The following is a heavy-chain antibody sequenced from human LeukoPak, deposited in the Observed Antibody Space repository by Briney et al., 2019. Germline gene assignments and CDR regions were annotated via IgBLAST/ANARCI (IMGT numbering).Heavy chain of an antibody. CDR1: GFTFDHYG. CDR2: VNWQGGST. V-gene: IGHV3-20*04. J-gene: IGHJ3*01. Sequence: PGGSLRLSCAASGFTFDHYGMSWVRQAPGKGLEWVSGVNWQGGSTGYADSVKGRFTISRDNAKNSLYLQMNSLRAEDTAVYYCARDVDTAMVPYYWGQGTMVTVSS. CDR3: ARDVDTAMVPYY. D-gene: IGHD5-18*01.